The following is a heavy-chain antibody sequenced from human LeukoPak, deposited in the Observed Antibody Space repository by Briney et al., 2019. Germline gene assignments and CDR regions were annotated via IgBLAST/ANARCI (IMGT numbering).Heavy chain of an antibody. Sequence: KPGGSLRLSCAASGFTFSDYYMSWIRQAPGKGLERVSYISSSSSYTNYADSVKGRFTISRDNAKNSLYLQMNSLRAEDTAVYYCARGSRVWFGELLFDYWGQGTLVTVSS. CDR3: ARGSRVWFGELLFDY. CDR2: ISSSSSYT. D-gene: IGHD3-10*01. CDR1: GFTFSDYY. V-gene: IGHV3-11*06. J-gene: IGHJ4*02.